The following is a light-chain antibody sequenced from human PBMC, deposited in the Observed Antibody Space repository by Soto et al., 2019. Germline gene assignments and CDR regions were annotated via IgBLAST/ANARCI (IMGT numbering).Light chain of an antibody. CDR3: TSYTRTSTLV. CDR2: EVS. V-gene: IGLV2-14*01. J-gene: IGLJ3*02. CDR1: SSDVGAYNY. Sequence: QSVLTQPASVSGSPGQSITISCTGTSSDVGAYNYVSWYQQHPGKAPKLMIFEVSDRPSGVSNRFSGSKSGNTASLTISGLQAEDEADYYCTSYTRTSTLVFGGGTKL.